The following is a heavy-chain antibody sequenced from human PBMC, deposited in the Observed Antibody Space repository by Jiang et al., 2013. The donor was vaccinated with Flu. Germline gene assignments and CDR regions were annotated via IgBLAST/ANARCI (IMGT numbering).Heavy chain of an antibody. D-gene: IGHD2-15*01. CDR1: GGSISSGGYY. V-gene: IGHV4-31*03. CDR3: ARAXCSGGSCQQYYFDY. J-gene: IGHJ4*01. CDR2: IYYSGST. Sequence: GLVKPVNDETLPLTCTVSGGSISSGGYYWSWIRQHPGKGLEWIGYIYYSGSTYYNPSLKSRVTISVDTSKNQFSLKLSSVTAADTAVYCCARAXCSGGSCQQYYFDY.